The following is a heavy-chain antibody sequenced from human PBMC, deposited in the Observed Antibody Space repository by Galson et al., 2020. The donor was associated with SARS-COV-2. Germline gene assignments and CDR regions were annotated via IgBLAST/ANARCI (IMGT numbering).Heavy chain of an antibody. J-gene: IGHJ4*02. CDR3: VKCPRGYYDSSGYYYKEYYFDY. Sequence: GESLKISCSASGFTFSSYAMHWVRQAPGKGLEYVSAISSNGGSTYYADSVKGRFTISRDNSKNTLYLQMSSLRAEDTAVYYCVKCPRGYYDSSGYYYKEYYFDYWGQGTLVTVSS. CDR1: GFTFSSYA. CDR2: ISSNGGST. V-gene: IGHV3-64D*06. D-gene: IGHD3-22*01.